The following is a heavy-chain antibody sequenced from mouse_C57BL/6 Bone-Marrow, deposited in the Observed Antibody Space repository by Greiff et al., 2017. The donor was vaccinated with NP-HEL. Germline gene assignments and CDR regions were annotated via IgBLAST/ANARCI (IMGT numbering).Heavy chain of an antibody. Sequence: VQVVESGAELARPGASVKLSCKASGYTFTSYGISWVKQRTGQGLEWIGEIYPRSGNTYYNEKFKGKATLTADKSSSTAYMELRSLTSEDSAVYFCAREAPAMDYWGQGTSVTVSS. J-gene: IGHJ4*01. V-gene: IGHV1-81*01. CDR1: GYTFTSYG. CDR2: IYPRSGNT. CDR3: AREAPAMDY.